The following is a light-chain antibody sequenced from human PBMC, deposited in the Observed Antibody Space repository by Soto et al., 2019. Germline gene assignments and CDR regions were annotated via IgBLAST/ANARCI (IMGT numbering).Light chain of an antibody. CDR1: QGISNY. CDR3: QKCGIAPVN. CDR2: AAS. V-gene: IGKV1-27*01. Sequence: DIQMTQSPSSLSASRGDRVTITCRASQGISNYLAWYQQKPGKVPKLLIYAASTLQSGVPSRFTGSGSGTDFTLTISSLQPEDVATYYCQKCGIAPVNSGGGNKVELK. J-gene: IGKJ4*01.